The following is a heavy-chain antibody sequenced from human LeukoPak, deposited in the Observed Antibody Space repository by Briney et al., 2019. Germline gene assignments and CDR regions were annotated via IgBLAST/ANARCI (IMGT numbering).Heavy chain of an antibody. CDR3: ARQLPTAAADTRGYFDY. V-gene: IGHV4-39*01. Sequence: SETLSLTCSVSAGSISNGDYYWGWLRQAPGKGLEWIGCIFYGESTHYNPALKSRATISVDTSKSQFSLKLTSVTAADAAIYYCARQLPTAAADTRGYFDYWGQGTVVTVSS. J-gene: IGHJ4*01. CDR2: IFYGEST. CDR1: AGSISNGDYY. D-gene: IGHD6-25*01.